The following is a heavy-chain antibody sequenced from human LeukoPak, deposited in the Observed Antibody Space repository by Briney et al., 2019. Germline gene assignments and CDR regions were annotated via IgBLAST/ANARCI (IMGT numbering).Heavy chain of an antibody. Sequence: PSQTLSLTCTVSGGSISSGGYYWSWIRQPPGKGLEWIGYIYHSGSTYYNPSLKSRVTISVDTSKNQFSLKLSSVTAADTAVYYCARMSSSWTFDYWGQGTLVTVSS. CDR1: GGSISSGGYY. CDR2: IYHSGST. D-gene: IGHD6-13*01. CDR3: ARMSSSWTFDY. J-gene: IGHJ4*02. V-gene: IGHV4-30-2*02.